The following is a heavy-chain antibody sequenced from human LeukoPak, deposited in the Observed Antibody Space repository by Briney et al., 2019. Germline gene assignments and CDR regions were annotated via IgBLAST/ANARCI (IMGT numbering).Heavy chain of an antibody. D-gene: IGHD3-22*01. V-gene: IGHV3-23*01. CDR1: GFTFSSYV. CDR2: ISNSGGST. Sequence: GGSLRLSCAASGFTFSSYVMSWVRQAPGKGLKWVSSISNSGGSTYYADSVKGRFTISKDNSKNTLYLQMNSLRAEDTAVYYCARNEDYYDSSGYPTTHFDYWGQGTLVTVSS. CDR3: ARNEDYYDSSGYPTTHFDY. J-gene: IGHJ4*02.